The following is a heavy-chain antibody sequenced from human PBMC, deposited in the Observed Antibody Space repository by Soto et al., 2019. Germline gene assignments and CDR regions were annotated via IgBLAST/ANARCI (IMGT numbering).Heavy chain of an antibody. CDR3: AKVAKSRGDY. Sequence: LSLTCAASGFTFSSYAMSWVRQAPGNGLEWVSAISGSGGSTYYADSVKGRFTISRDNSKNTLYLQMNSLRAEDTAVYYCAKVAKSRGDYWGQGTLVTVSS. V-gene: IGHV3-23*01. D-gene: IGHD2-21*01. CDR2: ISGSGGST. J-gene: IGHJ4*02. CDR1: GFTFSSYA.